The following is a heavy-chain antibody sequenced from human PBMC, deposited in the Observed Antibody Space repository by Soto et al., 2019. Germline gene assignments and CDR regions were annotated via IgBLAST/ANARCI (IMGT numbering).Heavy chain of an antibody. D-gene: IGHD3-22*01. CDR3: ARDFYYDSSGYVDDY. Sequence: PGGSLRLSCAASGFTFRGYGMHWVRQAPGRGLEWVALISYDGSIKYYADSVRGRFTISRDNSKNTLYLQMNSLRSEDTAVYYCARDFYYDSSGYVDDYWGQGTLVTVSS. V-gene: IGHV3-30*03. CDR2: ISYDGSIK. J-gene: IGHJ4*02. CDR1: GFTFRGYG.